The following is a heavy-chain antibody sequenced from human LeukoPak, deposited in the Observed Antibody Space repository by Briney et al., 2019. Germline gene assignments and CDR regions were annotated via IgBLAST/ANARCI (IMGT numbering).Heavy chain of an antibody. V-gene: IGHV1-2*02. CDR2: INPNSGGT. D-gene: IGHD6-25*01. CDR1: GYTVTGYY. Sequence: GASVKVSCKASGYTVTGYYMHWVRQAPGQGLEWMGWINPNSGGTNYAQKFQGRVTMTRDTSISTAYMELSRLRSDDTAVYYCAGLFSRQDAFDIWGQGTMVTVSS. CDR3: AGLFSRQDAFDI. J-gene: IGHJ3*02.